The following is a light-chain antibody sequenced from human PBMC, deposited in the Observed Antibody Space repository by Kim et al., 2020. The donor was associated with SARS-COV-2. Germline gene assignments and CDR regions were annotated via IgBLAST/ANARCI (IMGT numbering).Light chain of an antibody. CDR3: NSRDSSGNHV. J-gene: IGLJ1*01. Sequence: VALGQTVRITCQGGSLRSYYASWYQQKPGQAPVLVIYGKNNRPSGIPDRFSGSSSGNTASLTITGAQAEDEADYYCNSRDSSGNHVFGTGTKVTVL. CDR2: GKN. CDR1: SLRSYY. V-gene: IGLV3-19*01.